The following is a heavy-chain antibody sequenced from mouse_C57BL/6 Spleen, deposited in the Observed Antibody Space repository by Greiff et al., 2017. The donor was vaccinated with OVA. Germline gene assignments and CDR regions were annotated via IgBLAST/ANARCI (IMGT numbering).Heavy chain of an antibody. CDR2: INPYNGDT. D-gene: IGHD1-1*01. CDR3: ARRGNYYGSSIFDY. CDR1: GYSFTGYF. Sequence: VQLQQSGPELVKPGASVKISCKASGYSFTGYFMNWVMQSHGKSLEWIGRINPYNGDTFYNQKFKGKATLTVDKSSSTAHMELRSLTSEDSAVYYCARRGNYYGSSIFDYWGQGTTLTVSS. J-gene: IGHJ2*01. V-gene: IGHV1-20*01.